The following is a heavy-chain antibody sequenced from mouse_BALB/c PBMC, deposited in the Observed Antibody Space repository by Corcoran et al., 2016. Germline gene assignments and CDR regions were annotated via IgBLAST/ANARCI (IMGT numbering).Heavy chain of an antibody. CDR1: WYTFTNYG. V-gene: IGHV9-3-1*01. J-gene: IGHJ4*01. CDR2: INTYTGEP. CDR3: AREPRATDY. Sequence: QIQLVQYGPELQKHGEKVQISCKDSWYTFTNYGMNWVKQAPGKGLMWMGWINTYTGEPTYEEDFKGRFALSWETSASTADLQINNLKNEDTATYFCAREPRATDYWCQGTSVTVSS.